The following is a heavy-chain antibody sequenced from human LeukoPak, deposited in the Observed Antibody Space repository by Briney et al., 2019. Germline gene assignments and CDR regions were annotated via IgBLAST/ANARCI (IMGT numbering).Heavy chain of an antibody. V-gene: IGHV4-61*05. J-gene: IGHJ6*02. CDR3: ARATTYSSNPDWYYYYGMDV. D-gene: IGHD6-13*01. Sequence: SETLSLTCTVSGGSISSSSYYWGWIRQPPGKGLEWIGYIYYSGSTNYNPSLKSRVTISVDTSKNQFSLKLSSVTAADTAVYYCARATTYSSNPDWYYYYGMDVWGQGTTVTVSS. CDR2: IYYSGST. CDR1: GGSISSSSYY.